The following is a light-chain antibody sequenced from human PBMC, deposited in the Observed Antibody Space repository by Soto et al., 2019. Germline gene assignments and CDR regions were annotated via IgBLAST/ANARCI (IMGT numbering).Light chain of an antibody. CDR2: GAS. V-gene: IGKV3-20*01. J-gene: IGKJ2*01. Sequence: EVVLTQSPGTLSLSPGERAALSCRASQSVRSTYLAWYQQKPGPAPRLLIYGASSRATGIPDRFSGSGSGTDFTLTISRLETEDCAVYFCQLYGSPPRYTFGQGTKLEI. CDR1: QSVRSTY. CDR3: QLYGSPPRYT.